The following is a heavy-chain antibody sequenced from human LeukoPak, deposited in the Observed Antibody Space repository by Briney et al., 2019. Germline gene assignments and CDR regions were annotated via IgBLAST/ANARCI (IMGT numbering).Heavy chain of an antibody. CDR3: ARHDYGDYRPFDY. CDR1: GASISGSGYY. Sequence: SETLSLTCAVSGASISGSGYYLGWIRQPPGKGLEWIGSIYYSGSTYYNPSLKSRVTISVDTSKNQFSLKLSSVTAADTAVYYCARHDYGDYRPFDYWGQGTLVTVSS. V-gene: IGHV4-39*01. CDR2: IYYSGST. D-gene: IGHD4-17*01. J-gene: IGHJ4*02.